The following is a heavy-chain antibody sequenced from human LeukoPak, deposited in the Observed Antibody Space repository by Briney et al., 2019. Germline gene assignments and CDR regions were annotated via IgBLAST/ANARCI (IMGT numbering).Heavy chain of an antibody. D-gene: IGHD3-9*01. Sequence: GGSLRLSCAASGFTFSSYGMHWVRQAPGKGLEWVAVIWYDGSNKYYADSVKGRFTISRDNSKNTLYLQMNSLRVEDTAVYYCARDPRYFDWLPPDAFDIWGQGTMVTVSS. V-gene: IGHV3-33*01. CDR2: IWYDGSNK. CDR1: GFTFSSYG. CDR3: ARDPRYFDWLPPDAFDI. J-gene: IGHJ3*02.